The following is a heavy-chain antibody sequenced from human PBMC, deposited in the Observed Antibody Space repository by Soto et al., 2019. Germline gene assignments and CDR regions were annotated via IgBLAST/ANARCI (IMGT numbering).Heavy chain of an antibody. Sequence: TGGSLRLSCAASGFTFSSYAMSWVRQAPGKGLEWVSAISGSGGSTYYADSVKGRFTISRDNSKNTLYLQMNSLRAEDTAVYYCAKDLVGATDLPNYFDYWGQGTLVTVSS. D-gene: IGHD1-26*01. J-gene: IGHJ4*02. CDR2: ISGSGGST. CDR3: AKDLVGATDLPNYFDY. CDR1: GFTFSSYA. V-gene: IGHV3-23*01.